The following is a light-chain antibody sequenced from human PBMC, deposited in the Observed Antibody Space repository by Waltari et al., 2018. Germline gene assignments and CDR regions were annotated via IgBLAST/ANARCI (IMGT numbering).Light chain of an antibody. V-gene: IGLV1-40*01. J-gene: IGLJ1*01. CDR1: NSNIGAGYD. CDR2: GNT. Sequence: QSVLTQPPSVSGAPGQRVTISCTGSNSNIGAGYDVHWYQQLPGTAPNLLIFGNTNRPSGVSGLFSGSNSGTSPSLAISGLHVDDEAVYYCQSYDNSVSCYVFASGTKVTVL. CDR3: QSYDNSVSCYV.